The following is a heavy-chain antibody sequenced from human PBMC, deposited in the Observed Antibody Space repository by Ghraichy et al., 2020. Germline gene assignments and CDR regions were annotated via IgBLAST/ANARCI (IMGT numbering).Heavy chain of an antibody. D-gene: IGHD6-13*01. V-gene: IGHV4-4*09. CDR1: GGSISSYY. Sequence: SETLSLTCTVSGGSISSYYWSWIRQPPGKGLEWVGYIYTTGSTNYNPSLKSRVTISVDTSKNQFSLKLSSVTAADTAVYYCARLSAIAAAGTWGQGTLVTVSS. CDR2: IYTTGST. J-gene: IGHJ5*02. CDR3: ARLSAIAAAGT.